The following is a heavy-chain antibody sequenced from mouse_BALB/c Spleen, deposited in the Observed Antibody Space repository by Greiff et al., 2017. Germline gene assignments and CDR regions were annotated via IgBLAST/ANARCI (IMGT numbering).Heavy chain of an antibody. D-gene: IGHD2-3*01. CDR3: ARDIGPFLYDGYSDYYAMDY. J-gene: IGHJ4*01. CDR2: IRNKANGYST. Sequence: EVKLVESGGGLVQPGGSLRLSCATSGFTFTDYYMSWVRQPPGKALEWLGFIRNKANGYSTEYSASVKGRFTNSRDNSQSILYLQMNTLRAEDSATYYCARDIGPFLYDGYSDYYAMDYWGQGTSVTVSS. V-gene: IGHV7-3*02. CDR1: GFTFTDYY.